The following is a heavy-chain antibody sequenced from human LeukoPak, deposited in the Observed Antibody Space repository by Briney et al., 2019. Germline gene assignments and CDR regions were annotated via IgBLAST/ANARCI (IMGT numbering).Heavy chain of an antibody. CDR2: ISSSSSYI. CDR1: GFTFSSYS. J-gene: IGHJ3*02. D-gene: IGHD3-10*01. CDR3: ARGRYGSGSDAFDI. V-gene: IGHV3-21*01. Sequence: PGGSLRLSCAASGFTFSSYSMNWVRQAPGKGLEWVSSISSSSSYIYYADSVKGRFTISRDNAKNSLYLQMNSLRAEDTAVYYCARGRYGSGSDAFDIWGQGTMVTVSS.